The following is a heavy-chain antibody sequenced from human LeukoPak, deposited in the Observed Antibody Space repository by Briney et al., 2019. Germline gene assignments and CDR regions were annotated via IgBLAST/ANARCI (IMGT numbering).Heavy chain of an antibody. V-gene: IGHV4-34*01. Sequence: SETLSLTCAVYGGSFSGYYWSWIRQPPGKGLEWIGEINHSGSTNYNPSLKSRVTISVDMSKNRFSLKLNSVTATDTAVYYCARLSGPLGFCSGGSCYSDWYFDLWGRGTLVTVSS. CDR3: ARLSGPLGFCSGGSCYSDWYFDL. CDR2: INHSGST. CDR1: GGSFSGYY. D-gene: IGHD2-15*01. J-gene: IGHJ2*01.